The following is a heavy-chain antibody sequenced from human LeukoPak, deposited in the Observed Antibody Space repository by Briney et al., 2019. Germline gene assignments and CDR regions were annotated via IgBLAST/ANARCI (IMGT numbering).Heavy chain of an antibody. CDR1: GYTFTSYG. Sequence: ASVKVSFKASGYTFTSYGISWVRQAPGQGLEWMGWMNPNSGNTGYAQKFQGRVTMTRNTSISTAYMELSSLRSEDTAVYYCARGQYYYDSSGPPEFDYWGQGTLVTVSS. D-gene: IGHD3-22*01. J-gene: IGHJ4*02. V-gene: IGHV1-8*02. CDR2: MNPNSGNT. CDR3: ARGQYYYDSSGPPEFDY.